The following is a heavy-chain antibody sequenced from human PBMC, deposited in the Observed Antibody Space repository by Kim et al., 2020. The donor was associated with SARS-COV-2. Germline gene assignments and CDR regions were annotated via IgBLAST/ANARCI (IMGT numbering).Heavy chain of an antibody. CDR3: EASDF. J-gene: IGHJ4*02. CDR2: ISASGLET. Sequence: ISASGLETHYADSVRGRFTISRDNYKSTLFLQMRSLRVEDTAVYYCEASDFWGQGALVTVSS. V-gene: IGHV3-23*01.